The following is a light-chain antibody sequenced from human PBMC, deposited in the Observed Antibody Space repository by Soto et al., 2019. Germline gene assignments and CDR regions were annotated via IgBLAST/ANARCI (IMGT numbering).Light chain of an antibody. V-gene: IGLV2-23*02. Sequence: QSALTQPASVSGSPGQSITISCTGTSSDVGSYNLVSWYQQHPGKAPKLLIYEVIKRPSGVSNRFSGSKSGNTASLTISGLQAEDEADYYCYSYANSTTSLYSFAPGTKVTVL. J-gene: IGLJ1*01. CDR3: YSYANSTTSLYS. CDR2: EVI. CDR1: SSDVGSYNL.